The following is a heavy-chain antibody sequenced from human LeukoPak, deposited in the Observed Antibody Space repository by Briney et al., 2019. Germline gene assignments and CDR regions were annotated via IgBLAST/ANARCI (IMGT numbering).Heavy chain of an antibody. CDR1: GFAFSDYY. V-gene: IGHV3-11*01. CDR3: ARSIPAGNRR. CDR2: ISSSGSTI. Sequence: GGSLRLSCAASGFAFSDYYMSWIRQAPGKGPEWVSYISSSGSTIDYADSVKGRFTISRDNAKNSLYLQMNSLRAEDTAVYYCARSIPAGNRRWGQGTLVTVSS. D-gene: IGHD2-2*01. J-gene: IGHJ4*02.